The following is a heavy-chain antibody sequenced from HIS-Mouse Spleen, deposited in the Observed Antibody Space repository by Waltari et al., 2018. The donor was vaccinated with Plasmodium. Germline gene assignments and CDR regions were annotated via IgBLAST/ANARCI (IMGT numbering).Heavy chain of an antibody. CDR3: ARGSAGDAFDI. J-gene: IGHJ3*02. CDR2: ISPENVNT. V-gene: IGHV1-18*01. D-gene: IGHD6-19*01. CDR1: GYTFTNYV. Sequence: QVQLVQSGAEVKKPGDSVKVSCKASGYTFTNYVISWVAQAPGQGLEWMGWISPENVNTHFAQKLQGRVTMTTDTSTSTAYMELRSLRSDDTAVYYCARGSAGDAFDIWGQGTMVTVSS.